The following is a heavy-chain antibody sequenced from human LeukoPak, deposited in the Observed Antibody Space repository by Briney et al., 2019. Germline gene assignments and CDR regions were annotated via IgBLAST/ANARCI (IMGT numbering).Heavy chain of an antibody. CDR1: GYTFTGYY. V-gene: IGHV1-2*02. CDR2: INPNSGGT. D-gene: IGHD2-2*01. J-gene: IGHJ4*02. Sequence: ASVKVSCKASGYTFTGYYMHWVRQAPGQGLEWMGWINPNSGGTNYAQKFQGRVTMTRDTSISTAYMELSRLRSDDTAVSYCARDRVPAAQPFIAAADYWGQGTLVTVSS. CDR3: ARDRVPAAQPFIAAADY.